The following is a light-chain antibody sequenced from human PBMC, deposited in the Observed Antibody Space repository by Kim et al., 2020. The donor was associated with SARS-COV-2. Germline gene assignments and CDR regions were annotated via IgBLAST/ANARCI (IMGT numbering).Light chain of an antibody. Sequence: LCQGERAALSGRASQSVGRSLAWYQQRPGQAPRLLIYDASTRATGIPARFSGSGSGTDFTLTISSLEPEDFAVYHCQQRSNWPLTFGGGTKLEI. V-gene: IGKV3-11*01. J-gene: IGKJ4*01. CDR3: QQRSNWPLT. CDR1: QSVGRS. CDR2: DAS.